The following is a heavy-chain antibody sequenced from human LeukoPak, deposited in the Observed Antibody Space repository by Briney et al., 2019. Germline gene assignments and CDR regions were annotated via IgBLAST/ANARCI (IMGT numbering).Heavy chain of an antibody. Sequence: ASVKVSCKASGYTFTSYAMHWVRQAPGQRLEWMGWINAGNGNTKYSQKFQGRVTITRDTSASTAYMELSSLRSEDTAVYYCARLDILTGYYIDYWGQGTLVTASS. CDR1: GYTFTSYA. CDR3: ARLDILTGYYIDY. CDR2: INAGNGNT. V-gene: IGHV1-3*01. D-gene: IGHD3-9*01. J-gene: IGHJ4*02.